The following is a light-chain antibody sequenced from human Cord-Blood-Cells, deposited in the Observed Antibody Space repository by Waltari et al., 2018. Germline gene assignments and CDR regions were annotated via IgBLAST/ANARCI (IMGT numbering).Light chain of an antibody. CDR3: QQYYSTLLYT. CDR1: QSVLYSSNNKNY. Sequence: VMTQSPDSLAVSLGERATINCKSSQSVLYSSNNKNYLAWYQQKPGQPPKLLIYWASTRESGVPDRFSGSGSGTDFTLTISSLQAEDVAVYYCQQYYSTLLYTFGQGTKLEIK. CDR2: WAS. V-gene: IGKV4-1*01. J-gene: IGKJ2*01.